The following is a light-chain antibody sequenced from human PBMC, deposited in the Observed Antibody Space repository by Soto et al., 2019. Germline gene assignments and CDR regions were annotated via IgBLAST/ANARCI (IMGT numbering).Light chain of an antibody. Sequence: QSALTQPASVSGSPGQSITISCTGTSSDIGGYKYVSWYQQHPGKAPKLMIYEVSNRPSGVSNRFSGSKSGNTASLTISGLQAEDEADYYCSSYTSRSTLEGVFGGGTQLTVL. CDR3: SSYTSRSTLEGV. CDR2: EVS. J-gene: IGLJ2*01. CDR1: SSDIGGYKY. V-gene: IGLV2-14*01.